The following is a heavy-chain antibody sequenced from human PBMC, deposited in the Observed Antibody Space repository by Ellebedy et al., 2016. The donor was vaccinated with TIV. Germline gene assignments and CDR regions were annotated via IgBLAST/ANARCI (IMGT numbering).Heavy chain of an antibody. CDR1: GGSISSSNYY. D-gene: IGHD1-26*01. CDR2: INFSGRT. CDR3: ARGGASFSDY. J-gene: IGHJ4*02. Sequence: SETLSLTCTVSGGSISSSNYYWGWIRQPPGKGLEWIGSINFSGRTYYNPSLKSRLTISIDTSRDQFSLKLNSVTAADTAVYYCARGGASFSDYWGQGILVTVSS. V-gene: IGHV4-39*07.